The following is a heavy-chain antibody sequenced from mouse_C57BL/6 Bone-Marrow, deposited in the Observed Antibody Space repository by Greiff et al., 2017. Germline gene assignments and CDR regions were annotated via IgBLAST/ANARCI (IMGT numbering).Heavy chain of an antibody. CDR2: IYPRSGNT. CDR1: GYTFTSYG. CDR3: AREALYYYGSFYWYVDV. D-gene: IGHD1-1*01. Sequence: VKLMESGAELARPGASVKLSCKASGYTFTSYGISWVKQRTGQGLEWIGEIYPRSGNTYYNEKFKGKATLTADKSSSTAYMELRSLTSEDSAVYFCAREALYYYGSFYWYVDVWGTGTTVTGSS. J-gene: IGHJ1*03. V-gene: IGHV1-81*01.